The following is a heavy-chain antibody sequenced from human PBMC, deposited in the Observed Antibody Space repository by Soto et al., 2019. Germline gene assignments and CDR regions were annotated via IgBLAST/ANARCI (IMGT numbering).Heavy chain of an antibody. V-gene: IGHV2-5*02. CDR2: IYWDVDK. Sequence: QITLKESGPTLVKPTQTLTLTCTFSGLSLDTSGVAVGWIRQPPGKGLEWLSVIYWDVDKRSSPSLRTRLTTTTETSKNQVVLTMTNMDPVDTATVYCAHRHRDSGGLFDYVGQGTLVTVSS. J-gene: IGHJ4*02. CDR1: GLSLDTSGVA. D-gene: IGHD3-10*01. CDR3: AHRHRDSGGLFDY.